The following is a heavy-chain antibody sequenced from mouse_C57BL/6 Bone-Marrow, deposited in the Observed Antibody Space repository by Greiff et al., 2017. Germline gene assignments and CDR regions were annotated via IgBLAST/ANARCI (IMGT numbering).Heavy chain of an antibody. CDR1: GFNIKDDY. D-gene: IGHD2-2*01. CDR2: IDPENGDT. CDR3: TTRSTMVTTGVLVDY. J-gene: IGHJ2*01. Sequence: VQLQQSGAELVRPGASVKLSCTASGFNIKDDYMHWVKQRPEQGLEWIGWIDPENGDTEYASKFQGKATITADTSSNTSYRQLSILTYEDTAVYYCTTRSTMVTTGVLVDYWGRGTTLTVSS. V-gene: IGHV14-4*01.